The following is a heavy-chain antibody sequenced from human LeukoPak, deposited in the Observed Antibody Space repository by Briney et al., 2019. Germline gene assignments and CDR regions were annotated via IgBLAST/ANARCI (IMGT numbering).Heavy chain of an antibody. CDR2: INHSGST. Sequence: SETLSLTCAVYGGSFSGYYWSWIRQPPGKGLEWIGEINHSGSTNYNPSLKSRVTISVDTSKNQFSLKLSSVTAADTAVYYCAVVVVAVSPYYYYYGMDVWGKGTTVTVSS. CDR1: GGSFSGYY. D-gene: IGHD2-15*01. J-gene: IGHJ6*04. CDR3: AVVVVAVSPYYYYYGMDV. V-gene: IGHV4-34*01.